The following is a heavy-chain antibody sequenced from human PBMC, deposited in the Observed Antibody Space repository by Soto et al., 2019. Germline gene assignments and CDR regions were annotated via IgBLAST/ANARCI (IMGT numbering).Heavy chain of an antibody. Sequence: GGSLRLSCAASGFTFSSDAMSWVRQAPGKGLEWVSAISGSGDSTYYADSVKGRFTISRDNSKNTLYLQMNSLRAEDTAVYYCAKQAYGSGSRYRNCFDPWGQGTLVPVSS. CDR1: GFTFSSDA. CDR3: AKQAYGSGSRYRNCFDP. J-gene: IGHJ5*02. CDR2: ISGSGDST. V-gene: IGHV3-23*01. D-gene: IGHD3-10*01.